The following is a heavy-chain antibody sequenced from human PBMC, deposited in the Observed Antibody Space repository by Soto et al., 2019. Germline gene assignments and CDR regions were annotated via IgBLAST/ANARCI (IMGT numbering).Heavy chain of an antibody. CDR2: ISASGGTT. J-gene: IGHJ5*02. CDR1: GFTFRNYA. D-gene: IGHD6-19*01. Sequence: EVQLLESGGGLVQPGGSLRVSCAASGFTFRNYAMTWVRQAPGKGLEWVSAISASGGTTYYADSVKGRFTISRDKSKNTRYLQMNSLRAEDTAVYYCAKEGTGYSSGWLNWFDPWGQGALVTVSS. V-gene: IGHV3-23*01. CDR3: AKEGTGYSSGWLNWFDP.